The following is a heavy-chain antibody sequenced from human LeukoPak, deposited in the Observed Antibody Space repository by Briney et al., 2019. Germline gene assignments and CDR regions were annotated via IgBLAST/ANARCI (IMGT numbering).Heavy chain of an antibody. J-gene: IGHJ4*02. Sequence: PGGSLRLSCAASGLTFSTYPMTWVRQAPGKGLEWVSSISSSSRYIYYEDSVKGRFTISRDNAKNSLYLQMNSLRAEDTAVYYCARADGGGNLIWFDYWGQGTLVTVSS. CDR3: ARADGGGNLIWFDY. D-gene: IGHD3-16*01. CDR1: GLTFSTYP. V-gene: IGHV3-21*01. CDR2: ISSSSRYI.